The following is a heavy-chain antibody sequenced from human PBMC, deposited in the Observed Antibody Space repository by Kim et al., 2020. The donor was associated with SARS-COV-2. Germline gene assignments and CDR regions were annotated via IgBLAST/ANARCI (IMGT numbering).Heavy chain of an antibody. J-gene: IGHJ5*02. Sequence: HRSRVTISVDTSKNQFSLKLSSVTAADTAVYYCARAKRITIFGVVNWFDPWGQGTLVTVSS. D-gene: IGHD3-3*01. V-gene: IGHV4-31*02. CDR3: ARAKRITIFGVVNWFDP.